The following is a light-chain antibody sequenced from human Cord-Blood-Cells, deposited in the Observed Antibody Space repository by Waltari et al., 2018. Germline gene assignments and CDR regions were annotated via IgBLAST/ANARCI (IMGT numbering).Light chain of an antibody. CDR1: SSHVGGYNH. Sequence: QSALTQTPSASGSPGQSATIPCPGTSSHVGGYNHVPWYQQHPGKAPKLMIYEVSKRPSGVPDRFSGSKSGNTASLTVSGLQAEDEADYYCSSYAGSNNYVFGTGTKVTVL. CDR2: EVS. CDR3: SSYAGSNNYV. J-gene: IGLJ1*01. V-gene: IGLV2-8*01.